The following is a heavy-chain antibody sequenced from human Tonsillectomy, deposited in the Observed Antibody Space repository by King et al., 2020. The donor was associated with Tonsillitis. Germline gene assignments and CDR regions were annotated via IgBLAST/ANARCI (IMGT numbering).Heavy chain of an antibody. Sequence: QLVQSGGGLVQPGRSLRLSCAASGFTFYDYAMHWVRQAPGKGLEWVSGISWNSGSIGYADSVKGRFTISRDNAKKSLYLQMNSLRAEDTALYYCAKHRAAVRTRTAFNIWGQGTMVTVSS. D-gene: IGHD6-13*01. CDR3: AKHRAAVRTRTAFNI. CDR1: GFTFYDYA. V-gene: IGHV3-9*01. CDR2: ISWNSGSI. J-gene: IGHJ3*02.